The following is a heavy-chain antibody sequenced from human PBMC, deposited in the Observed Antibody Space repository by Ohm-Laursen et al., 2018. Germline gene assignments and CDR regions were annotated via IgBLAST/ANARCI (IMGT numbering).Heavy chain of an antibody. CDR3: AGGSSNYHYGMDV. Sequence: SLRLSCAASGFTVSSNHMSWVRQAPGKGLEWVSVIYSGGGTYYADSVKGRVTISRDNSKNTLYFQMSSLRAEDTAVYYCAGGSSNYHYGMDVWGQGTTVTVSS. CDR2: IYSGGGT. D-gene: IGHD5-12*01. CDR1: GFTVSSNH. J-gene: IGHJ6*02. V-gene: IGHV3-66*01.